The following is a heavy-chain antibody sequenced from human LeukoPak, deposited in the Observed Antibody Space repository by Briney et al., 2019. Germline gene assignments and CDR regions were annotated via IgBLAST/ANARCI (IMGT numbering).Heavy chain of an antibody. CDR2: IFYSGDT. V-gene: IGHV4-59*01. CDR1: GGSISRYY. D-gene: IGHD1/OR15-1a*01. Sequence: SETLSLTCTVSGGSISRYYWSWLRQPPGKGLEWIGYIFYSGDTHYNPSLKSRVTISVDTSKTQFSLKLRSVTTADTAVYYCARFRTPDDASDIWGPGTMVTVSS. CDR3: ARFRTPDDASDI. J-gene: IGHJ3*02.